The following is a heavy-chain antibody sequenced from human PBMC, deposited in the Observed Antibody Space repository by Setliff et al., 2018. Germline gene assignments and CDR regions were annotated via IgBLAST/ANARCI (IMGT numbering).Heavy chain of an antibody. CDR1: GYTFTNYG. CDR3: ARGGLAAAGRKGVFEH. J-gene: IGHJ4*02. D-gene: IGHD6-13*01. V-gene: IGHV1-46*01. CDR2: IHPGGGSS. Sequence: ASVKVSCKTSGYTFTNYGITWVRQAPGQGPEWMGIIHPGGGSSSSVQKFQGRATMTRDTSTSTVYMELSSLTSEDTAIYYCARGGLAAAGRKGVFEHWGQGTLVTVSS.